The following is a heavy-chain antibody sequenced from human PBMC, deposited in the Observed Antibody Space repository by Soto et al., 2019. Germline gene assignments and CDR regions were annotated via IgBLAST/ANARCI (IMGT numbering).Heavy chain of an antibody. CDR1: GFTFITYA. CDR2: IRGSGDTT. D-gene: IGHD3-16*01. Sequence: PWGSLRLSCAASGFTFITYAMIWFRHAPGKGLDWVSAIRGSGDTTYYADSVKGRFTISRDNSKNTLYLQMNSLRAEDTAVYYCAKDGGGGFIAGIDYWGQGTLVTVSS. V-gene: IGHV3-23*01. CDR3: AKDGGGGFIAGIDY. J-gene: IGHJ4*02.